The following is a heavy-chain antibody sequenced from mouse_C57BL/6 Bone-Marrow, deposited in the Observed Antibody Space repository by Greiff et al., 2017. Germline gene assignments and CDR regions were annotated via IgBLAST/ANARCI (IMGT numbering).Heavy chain of an antibody. CDR3: ARSHYYSSSPFAY. CDR1: GYTFTSYW. D-gene: IGHD1-1*01. V-gene: IGHV1-59*01. CDR2: IDPSDSYT. Sequence: VQLQQPGAELVRPGTSVKLSCKASGYTFTSYWMHWVKQRPGQGLEWIGVIDPSDSYTNYNQKFKGKATLTVDTSSSTAYMQLSSLTSEDSAVYYCARSHYYSSSPFAYWGQGTLVTVSA. J-gene: IGHJ3*01.